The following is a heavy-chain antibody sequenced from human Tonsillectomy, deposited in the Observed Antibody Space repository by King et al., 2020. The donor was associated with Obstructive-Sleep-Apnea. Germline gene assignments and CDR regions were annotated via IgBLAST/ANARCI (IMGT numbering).Heavy chain of an antibody. D-gene: IGHD5-12*01. V-gene: IGHV1-69*09. CDR3: ARTPPGYSGYDWEYYFDY. J-gene: IGHJ4*02. CDR2: IIPILGIA. CDR1: GGTFSSYA. Sequence: VQLVESGAEVKKPGSSVKVSCKASGGTFSSYAISWVRQAPGQGLEWMGGIIPILGIANYAQKFQGRVTITADKSTSTAYMELSSLRSEDPAVYYCARTPPGYSGYDWEYYFDYWGQGTLVTVSS.